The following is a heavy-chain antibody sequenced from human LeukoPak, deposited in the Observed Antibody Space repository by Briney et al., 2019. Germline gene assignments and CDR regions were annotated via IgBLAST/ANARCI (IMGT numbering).Heavy chain of an antibody. V-gene: IGHV4-39*01. D-gene: IGHD3-10*01. Sequence: SETLSLTCTVSGGSISSSSYYWGWIRQPPGKGLEWIGSIYYSGSTYYNPSLKSRVTISVDTSKNQFSLKLSSVTAADTAVYYCVRLVRGVNDYWGQGTLVTVSS. CDR2: IYYSGST. J-gene: IGHJ4*02. CDR1: GGSISSSSYY. CDR3: VRLVRGVNDY.